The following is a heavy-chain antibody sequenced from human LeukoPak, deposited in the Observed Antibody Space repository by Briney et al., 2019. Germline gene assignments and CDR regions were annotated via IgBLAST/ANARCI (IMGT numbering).Heavy chain of an antibody. V-gene: IGHV3-11*04. Sequence: PGGSLRLSCAASGFTFSDYYMSWIRLTPGKGLEWVSYITGSGDIKSYVDSVKGRFTISRDNAKHSLFLQMNSLRAEDTAVYYCARVAVIYYYYMEVWGKGTTVTVSS. CDR2: ITGSGDIK. CDR1: GFTFSDYY. D-gene: IGHD2/OR15-2a*01. J-gene: IGHJ6*03. CDR3: ARVAVIYYYYMEV.